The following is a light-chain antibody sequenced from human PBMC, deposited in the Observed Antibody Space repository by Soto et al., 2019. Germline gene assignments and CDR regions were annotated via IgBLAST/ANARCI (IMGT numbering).Light chain of an antibody. V-gene: IGKV3-20*01. CDR3: QQYGSSGT. J-gene: IGKJ1*01. CDR1: QSVSSNY. Sequence: EIVLTQSPGTLSLSPGERATLSCRASQSVSSNYLAWYQQIPGQAPRLLIYGVSSRAAGIPDRFSGSGSGTDFTLTINRLEPEDFAVYYCQQYGSSGTFGHGTKVDIK. CDR2: GVS.